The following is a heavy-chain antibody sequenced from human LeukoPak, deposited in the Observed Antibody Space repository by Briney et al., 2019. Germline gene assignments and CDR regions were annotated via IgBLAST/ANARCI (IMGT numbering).Heavy chain of an antibody. CDR3: AKDPDYDYVWGSYRPVFDY. CDR2: ISGSGGST. D-gene: IGHD3-16*02. V-gene: IGHV3-23*01. CDR1: GFTFNSYA. Sequence: GGSLRLSCAASGFTFNSYAMSWVRQAPGKGLEWVSAISGSGGSTYYAASVKGRFTISRDNSKNTLYLKINSLRAEDTAVYYCAKDPDYDYVWGSYRPVFDYWGQGTLVTVSS. J-gene: IGHJ4*02.